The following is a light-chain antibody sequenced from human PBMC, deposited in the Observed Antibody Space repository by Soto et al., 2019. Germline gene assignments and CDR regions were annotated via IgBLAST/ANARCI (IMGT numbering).Light chain of an antibody. CDR3: RQEASSMT. J-gene: IGKJ3*01. Sequence: EIVLTQSPGTLSLSPGESATLSCRASQNLDSFYLAWYQQKPGQPPRLLIYSAFNSASGIPDRFSGSKSGTDFTLTISSVETEVFTVYYCRQEASSMTFGPGTNVEIK. CDR1: QNLDSFY. V-gene: IGKV3-20*01. CDR2: SAF.